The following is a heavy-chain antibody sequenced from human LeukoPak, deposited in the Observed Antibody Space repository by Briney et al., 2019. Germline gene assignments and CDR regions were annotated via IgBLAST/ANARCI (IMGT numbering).Heavy chain of an antibody. J-gene: IGHJ3*02. D-gene: IGHD3-16*01. Sequence: ASVKVSCKASGYTFTGYWHWVRQAPGQGLEWMGRINPNSGGTDYAQNFQGRVTMTRDTSISTAYMELSSLRSDDTAVYYCARFLRGSHDAFDIWGQGTMVTVSS. CDR1: GYTFTGYW. CDR2: INPNSGGT. CDR3: ARFLRGSHDAFDI. V-gene: IGHV1-2*06.